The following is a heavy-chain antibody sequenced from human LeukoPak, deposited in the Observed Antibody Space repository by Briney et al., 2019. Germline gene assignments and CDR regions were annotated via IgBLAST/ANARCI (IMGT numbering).Heavy chain of an antibody. CDR1: GVSTTSTIYY. V-gene: IGHV4-39*01. Sequence: PSETLSLTCTVSGVSTTSTIYYWGWIRQPPGKGLEWIGSIYYSGSTYYNPSLNSRVTISVDTSKNQFSLKLSSVTAADTAVYYCARHTFYYYDSSGYYERPFDYWGQGTLVTVSS. J-gene: IGHJ4*02. CDR2: IYYSGST. CDR3: ARHTFYYYDSSGYYERPFDY. D-gene: IGHD3-22*01.